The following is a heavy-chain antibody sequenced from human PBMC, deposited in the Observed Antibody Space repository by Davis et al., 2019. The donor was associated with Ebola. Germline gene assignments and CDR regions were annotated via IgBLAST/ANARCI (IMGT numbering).Heavy chain of an antibody. CDR1: DYSVGENY. CDR2: ISSDGHT. CDR3: AKEGATTAKFDY. J-gene: IGHJ4*02. Sequence: PGGSLRLSCVVSDYSVGENYMSWVRQAPGKGLEWVSVISSDGHTYYAGSVKGRFSISRDNSKNTLYFQMNSLRGEDTAVYYCAKEGATTAKFDYWGQGVLVTVSS. D-gene: IGHD4-11*01. V-gene: IGHV3-53*01.